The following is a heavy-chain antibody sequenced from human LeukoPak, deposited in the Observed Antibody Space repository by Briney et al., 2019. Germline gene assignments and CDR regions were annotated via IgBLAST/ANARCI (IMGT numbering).Heavy chain of an antibody. CDR2: INPSGGST. Sequence: ASVNVSCKASGYTFTSYYMHWVRQAPGQGLEWMGIINPSGGSTSYAQKFQGRVTMTRDMSTSTVYMELSSLRSEDTAVYYCAREQATTDFDYWGQGTLVTVSS. D-gene: IGHD5-12*01. CDR3: AREQATTDFDY. CDR1: GYTFTSYY. J-gene: IGHJ4*02. V-gene: IGHV1-46*01.